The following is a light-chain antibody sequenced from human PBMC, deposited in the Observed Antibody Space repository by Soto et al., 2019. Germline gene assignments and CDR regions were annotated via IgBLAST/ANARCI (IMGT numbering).Light chain of an antibody. Sequence: DIQMTQSPSSVSASVGDRVTITCRASQGISSWEAWYQQKPGKAPNLLIYAASSLQSGVPSRFSGSGCGTEFTPTISSLQPEDFATYYCQQADTFPLTSGGGTKVEIK. J-gene: IGKJ4*01. CDR1: QGISSW. CDR3: QQADTFPLT. V-gene: IGKV1-12*01. CDR2: AAS.